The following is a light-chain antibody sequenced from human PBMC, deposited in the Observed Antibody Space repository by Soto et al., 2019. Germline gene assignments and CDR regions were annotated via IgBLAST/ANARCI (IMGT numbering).Light chain of an antibody. V-gene: IGKV2-28*01. CDR2: VGT. Sequence: EIVMTQSPLSLPVTPGEPASISCRSSQSLVYSNGYDYLVWYLQKPGHPPQLLIFVGTNRASGVPDRFSGSGSGTDFTLKISRVDAEDVGVYYCMQSLQTPYTFGQGTKLEIK. CDR1: QSLVYSNGYDY. CDR3: MQSLQTPYT. J-gene: IGKJ2*01.